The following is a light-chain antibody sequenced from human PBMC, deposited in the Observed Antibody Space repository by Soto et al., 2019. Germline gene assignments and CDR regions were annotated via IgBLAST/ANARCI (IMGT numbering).Light chain of an antibody. CDR3: SSYTTSSPYV. V-gene: IGLV2-14*01. Sequence: QSVLTQPASVSGSPGQSITISCTGTSNDVGGYNYVSWYQQHPGKAPKLVIYEVSHRPSGISDRFSGSKSGNTASLTISGLQVEDEAAYYCSSYTTSSPYVFGPGTKLTVL. CDR2: EVS. CDR1: SNDVGGYNY. J-gene: IGLJ1*01.